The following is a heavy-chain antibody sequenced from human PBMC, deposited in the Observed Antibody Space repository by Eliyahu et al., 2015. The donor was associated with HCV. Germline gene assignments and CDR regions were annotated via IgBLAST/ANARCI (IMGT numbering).Heavy chain of an antibody. CDR2: IIPIFGTA. Sequence: EVKKPGSSVKVSCKASGGTFSSYAISWVRQAPGQGLEWMGGIIPIFGTANYAQKFQGRVTITADESTSTAYMELSRLRSEDTAVYYCARDPYYYDSSGSPALGAFDIWGQGTMVTVSS. CDR1: GGTFSSYA. D-gene: IGHD3-22*01. CDR3: ARDPYYYDSSGSPALGAFDI. V-gene: IGHV1-69*01. J-gene: IGHJ3*02.